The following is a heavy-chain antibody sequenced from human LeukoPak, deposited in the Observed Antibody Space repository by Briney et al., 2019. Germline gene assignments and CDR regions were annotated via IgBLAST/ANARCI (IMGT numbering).Heavy chain of an antibody. CDR3: AREAAVRGHAGSTSGLDY. CDR2: ISYDGGIK. D-gene: IGHD6-25*01. Sequence: GGSLRLSRSVAGFAFGDFSAQWVRQAPGKGLEWVALISYDGGIKYYGDSVKGRFTISRDNSKNTLYLQMNSLRAEDTAVYYCAREAAVRGHAGSTSGLDYWGQGSLVIVSS. CDR1: GFAFGDFS. J-gene: IGHJ4*02. V-gene: IGHV3-30*01.